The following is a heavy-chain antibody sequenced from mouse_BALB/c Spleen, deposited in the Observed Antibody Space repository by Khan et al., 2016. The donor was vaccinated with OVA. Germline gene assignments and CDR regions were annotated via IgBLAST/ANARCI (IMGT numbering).Heavy chain of an antibody. J-gene: IGHJ3*01. CDR2: ISSGGDYT. CDR3: ADHLMGSFTC. Sequence: DVHLVESGGDLVKPGGSLKLSCAASGFTFSSYSMSWVRQTPDKRLEGVASISSGGDYTYYPDSVKGRFTIFRDNAKNTLYLQMSDLKSEDTAMCYCADHLMGSFTCWGQGTLVTVSA. V-gene: IGHV5-6*01. CDR1: GFTFSSYS.